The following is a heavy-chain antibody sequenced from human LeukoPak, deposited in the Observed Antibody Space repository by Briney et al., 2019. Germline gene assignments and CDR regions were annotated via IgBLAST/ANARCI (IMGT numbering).Heavy chain of an antibody. J-gene: IGHJ5*02. CDR2: INHSGST. Sequence: SETLSLTCAVYGGSFSGYYWSWIRQPPGKGLEWIGEINHSGSTNYNPSLKSRVTISVDTSKNQFSLKLSSVTAADTAVYYCARPGRYCSGGSCYVEGGGFDPWGQGTLVAVSS. V-gene: IGHV4-34*01. CDR1: GGSFSGYY. CDR3: ARPGRYCSGGSCYVEGGGFDP. D-gene: IGHD2-15*01.